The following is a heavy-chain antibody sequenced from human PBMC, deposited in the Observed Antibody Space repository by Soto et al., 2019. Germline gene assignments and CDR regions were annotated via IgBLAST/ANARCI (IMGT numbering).Heavy chain of an antibody. V-gene: IGHV3-73*02. CDR3: TRSGGSYSFGY. J-gene: IGHJ4*02. Sequence: EVQLVESGGGLVQPGESLKLSCAASGFTLSGSAVHWVRQAPGKGLEWVGRIRSKTHSYATEYIASVKGRFTMSRDDSNNTAYLQMNGLKTDDTAVYYCTRSGGSYSFGYWGQGTLVTVSS. CDR1: GFTLSGSA. CDR2: IRSKTHSYAT. D-gene: IGHD1-26*01.